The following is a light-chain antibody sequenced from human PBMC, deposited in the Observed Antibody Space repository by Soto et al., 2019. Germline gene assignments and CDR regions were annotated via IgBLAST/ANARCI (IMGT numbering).Light chain of an antibody. CDR1: SGHSSYA. J-gene: IGLJ3*02. CDR2: LNSDGSH. Sequence: QPVLTQSPSASASLGASVKLTCTLSSGHSSYAIAWHQQQPEKVPRYLMKLNSDGSHSKGAGIPDRFSGSSSGAERYLTLASLKSEDEADYYCQTWGTGLLVFGGGTKLTVL. V-gene: IGLV4-69*01. CDR3: QTWGTGLLV.